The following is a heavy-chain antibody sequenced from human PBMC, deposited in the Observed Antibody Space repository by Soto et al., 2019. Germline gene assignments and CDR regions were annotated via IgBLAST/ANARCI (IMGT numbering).Heavy chain of an antibody. CDR3: TRVPSLTLLFDY. Sequence: GALRLSCVASGFTFSSCAMHWVRQAPGKGPEYVSAISSDGSGTYYAASVKGRFSISRDNSKNTLFLHMGSLRPEDTAVYYCTRVPSLTLLFDYWGQGTLVTVSS. J-gene: IGHJ4*02. CDR1: GFTFSSCA. D-gene: IGHD3-9*01. CDR2: ISSDGSGT. V-gene: IGHV3-64*02.